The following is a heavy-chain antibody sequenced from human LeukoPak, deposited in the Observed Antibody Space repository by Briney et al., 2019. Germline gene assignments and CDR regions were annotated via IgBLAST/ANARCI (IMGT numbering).Heavy chain of an antibody. CDR1: GFTFSTCA. J-gene: IGHJ4*02. CDR2: ISGSGDST. Sequence: PGGSLRLSCGASGFTFSTCAMSWVRQAPGEGLEWVSSISGSGDSTDCADSVKGRFTISRDNSKSMMYLQMNSLRPEDTAVYYCAATPRDDILTVVFDYWGQGTLVTVSS. V-gene: IGHV3-23*01. CDR3: AATPRDDILTVVFDY. D-gene: IGHD3-9*01.